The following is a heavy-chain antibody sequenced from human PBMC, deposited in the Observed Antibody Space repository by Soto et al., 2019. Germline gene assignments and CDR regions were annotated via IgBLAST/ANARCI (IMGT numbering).Heavy chain of an antibody. Sequence: SVKVSCKASGGTFSSYAISWVRQAPGQGLEWMGGIIPIFGTANYAQKFQGRVTMSADTSKTLFSLKLSSVTAADTAVYYCVRLDYDFWSAFGDYWGQGTLVTVSS. CDR1: GGTFSSYA. CDR2: IIPIFGTA. CDR3: VRLDYDFWSAFGDY. D-gene: IGHD3-3*01. J-gene: IGHJ4*02. V-gene: IGHV1-69*06.